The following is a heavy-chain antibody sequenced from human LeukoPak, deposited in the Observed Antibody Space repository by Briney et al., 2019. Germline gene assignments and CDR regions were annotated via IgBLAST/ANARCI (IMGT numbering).Heavy chain of an antibody. Sequence: SETLSLTCTVSGVSTTSGIYYWAWLRQAPGQGLEWLGSVHNVGSTYYTLSLRSRVTMSIDTSNNQFSLRLNSVTAADTAVYYCARHAEYNSGWHFYLDHWGQGILVTVSS. CDR1: GVSTTSGIYY. D-gene: IGHD6-19*01. J-gene: IGHJ4*02. V-gene: IGHV4-39*01. CDR2: VHNVGST. CDR3: ARHAEYNSGWHFYLDH.